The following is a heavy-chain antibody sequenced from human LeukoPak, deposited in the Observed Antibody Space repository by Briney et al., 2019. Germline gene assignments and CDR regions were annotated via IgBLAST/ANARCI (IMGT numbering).Heavy chain of an antibody. V-gene: IGHV3-21*01. D-gene: IGHD2-15*01. CDR3: ARDIVVVVAQHYYYFDY. J-gene: IGHJ4*02. CDR1: GFTFSSYS. CDR2: ISSSSSYI. Sequence: GGSLRLSCAASGFTFSSYSMNWVRQAPGKGLEWVSSISSSSSYIYYADSVKGRFTISRDNAKNSLYLRMNSLRAEDTAVYYCARDIVVVVAQHYYYFDYWGQGTLVTVSS.